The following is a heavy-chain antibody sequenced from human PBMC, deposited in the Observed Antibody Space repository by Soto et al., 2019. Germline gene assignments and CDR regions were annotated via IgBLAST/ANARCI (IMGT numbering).Heavy chain of an antibody. CDR2: ISAYNGNT. CDR1: GYTFTSYG. V-gene: IGHV1-18*01. CDR3: ASIHLGELSLYGMDS. J-gene: IGHJ4*02. D-gene: IGHD3-16*02. Sequence: QVQLVQSGAEVKKPGASVKVSCKASGYTFTSYGISWVRQAPGQGLEWMGWISAYNGNTNYAQKLQGRVTMTTDTSTSTAYMELRSLRSDDTAVYYCASIHLGELSLYGMDSWGQGTLVTVSS.